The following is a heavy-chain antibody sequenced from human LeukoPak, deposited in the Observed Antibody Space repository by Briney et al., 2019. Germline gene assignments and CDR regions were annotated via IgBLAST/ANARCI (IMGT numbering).Heavy chain of an antibody. J-gene: IGHJ6*03. V-gene: IGHV1-69*04. CDR2: IIPILGIA. Sequence: SVKVSCKASGGTFSSYAISWVRQAPGQGLEWMGRIIPILGIANYAPKLQGRVTLTTDTSTSTAHMELRSLRSDDTAVYYCARTAPGTSFGGYYYYMDVWGKGTTVTVSS. CDR3: ARTAPGTSFGGYYYYMDV. CDR1: GGTFSSYA. D-gene: IGHD1/OR15-1a*01.